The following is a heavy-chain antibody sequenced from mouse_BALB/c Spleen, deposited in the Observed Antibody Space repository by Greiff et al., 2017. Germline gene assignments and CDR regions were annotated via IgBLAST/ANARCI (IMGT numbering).Heavy chain of an antibody. CDR2: IDPENGDT. J-gene: IGHJ4*01. CDR3: RGTTVPHYAMDY. CDR1: GFNIKDYY. V-gene: IGHV14-4*02. Sequence: EVMLVESGAELVRSGASVKLSCTASGFNIKDYYMHWVKQRPEQGLEWIGWIDPENGDTEYAPKFQGKATMTADTSSNTAYLQLSSLTSEDTAVYYCRGTTVPHYAMDYWGQGTSVTVSS. D-gene: IGHD1-1*01.